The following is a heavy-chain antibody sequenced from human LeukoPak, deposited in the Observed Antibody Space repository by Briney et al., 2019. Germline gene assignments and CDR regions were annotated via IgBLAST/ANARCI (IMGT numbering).Heavy chain of an antibody. J-gene: IGHJ3*02. Sequence: SETLSLTCTVSGGSISSSSYYWGWIRQPPGKGLEWIGSIYYSGSTYYNPSLKSRVTISVDTSKNQFSLKLSSVTAADTAVYYCAGATWLSDTTHAFDIWGQGTMVTVSS. CDR2: IYYSGST. CDR1: GGSISSSSYY. V-gene: IGHV4-39*07. D-gene: IGHD3-9*01. CDR3: AGATWLSDTTHAFDI.